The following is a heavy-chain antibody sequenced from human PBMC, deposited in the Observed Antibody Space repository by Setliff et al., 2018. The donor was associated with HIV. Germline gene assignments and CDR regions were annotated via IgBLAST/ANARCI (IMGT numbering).Heavy chain of an antibody. Sequence: ASVKVSCKASGYTFNSCLVYWVRQAPGQRLEWMGWIHPGNDNREYSQRFQGRLTMTRDTSASMVYMELNSLTSEDTAVYFCARFSSVYAAIDNWGPGTLVTVSS. CDR1: GYTFNSCL. J-gene: IGHJ4*02. D-gene: IGHD2-2*01. CDR2: IHPGNDNR. V-gene: IGHV1-3*01. CDR3: ARFSSVYAAIDN.